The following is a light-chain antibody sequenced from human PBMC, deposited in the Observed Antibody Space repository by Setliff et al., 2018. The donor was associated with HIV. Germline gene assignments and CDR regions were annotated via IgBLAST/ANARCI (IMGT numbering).Light chain of an antibody. CDR3: SSYTTSSIRV. J-gene: IGLJ1*01. CDR1: SSDVGGYNY. V-gene: IGLV2-14*01. Sequence: QSVLTQPASVSGSPGQSITISCTGTSSDVGGYNYVSWYQQHPGKVPKLMVYDVSKRPSGVSNRFSGSKSGNTASLTISGLQAEDGADYYCSSYTTSSIRVFGTGTKV. CDR2: DVS.